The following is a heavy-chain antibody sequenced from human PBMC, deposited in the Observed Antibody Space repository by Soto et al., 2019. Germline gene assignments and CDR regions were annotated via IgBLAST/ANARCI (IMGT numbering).Heavy chain of an antibody. CDR2: IFYTGST. CDR3: ARHNYGSASTYFDY. D-gene: IGHD3-10*01. CDR1: GGPFSRGGYY. J-gene: IGHJ4*02. Sequence: SETLSLTCTVSGGPFSRGGYYWSWIRQHPGKGLECIGYIFYTGSTYYNPTLKSRVTMSVDTSKRQFPLNLSSMTAADTAVYYCARHNYGSASTYFDYWGQGTLVTVSS. V-gene: IGHV4-31*03.